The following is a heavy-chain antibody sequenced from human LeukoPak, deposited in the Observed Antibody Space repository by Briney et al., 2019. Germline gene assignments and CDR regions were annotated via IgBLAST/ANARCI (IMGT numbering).Heavy chain of an antibody. D-gene: IGHD1-26*01. CDR1: GYTFTSYA. J-gene: IGHJ4*02. CDR3: ARVGPTTYDY. CDR2: INAGNGNT. Sequence: ASVTVSCKASGYTFTSYAIHWVRQASGQRLEWMGWINAGNGNTRYSQKFQGRVSITRDTSASTAYMELSSLRSEDTAVYYCARVGPTTYDYWGQGTLVTVSS. V-gene: IGHV1-3*01.